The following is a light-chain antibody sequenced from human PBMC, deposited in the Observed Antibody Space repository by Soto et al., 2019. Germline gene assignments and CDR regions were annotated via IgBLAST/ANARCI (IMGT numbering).Light chain of an antibody. CDR3: QQYNDWPLWT. CDR2: GAS. V-gene: IGKV3-15*01. Sequence: ILMKLSPATLSVTQMDIAAPSVTVSQSVSNNLGWYQQGTGQAPRLLIYGASTRATGIPARVSGSGSGTEFTLTISSLQSEDFAVYYCQQYNDWPLWTFGQGSKVDIK. CDR1: QSVSNN. J-gene: IGKJ1*01.